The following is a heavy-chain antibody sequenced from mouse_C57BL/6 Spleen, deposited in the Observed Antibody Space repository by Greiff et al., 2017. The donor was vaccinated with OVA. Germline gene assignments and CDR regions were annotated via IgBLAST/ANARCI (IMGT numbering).Heavy chain of an antibody. CDR3: ARKADGYYVEAMDY. CDR1: GFNIKNTY. J-gene: IGHJ4*01. D-gene: IGHD2-3*01. Sequence: EVQRVESVAELVRPGASVKLSCTASGFNIKNTYMHWVKQRPEQGLEWIGRIDPANGNTKYAPKFQGKATITADTSSNTAYLQLSSLTSEDTAIYYCARKADGYYVEAMDYWGQGTSVTVSS. CDR2: IDPANGNT. V-gene: IGHV14-3*01.